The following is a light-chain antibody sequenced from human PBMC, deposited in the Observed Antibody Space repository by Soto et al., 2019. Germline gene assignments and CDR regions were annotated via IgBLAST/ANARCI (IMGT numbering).Light chain of an antibody. Sequence: DIQMTQSPSSLSASVGDRVTITCRASQSISNYLNWYQQKPGKAPKLLIYAASSLPSGVPSRFSGSGSGIDFSLTIRSLQPEDFGIYYCQQSNRIPYTFGQGTKLVIK. V-gene: IGKV1-39*01. J-gene: IGKJ2*01. CDR1: QSISNY. CDR2: AAS. CDR3: QQSNRIPYT.